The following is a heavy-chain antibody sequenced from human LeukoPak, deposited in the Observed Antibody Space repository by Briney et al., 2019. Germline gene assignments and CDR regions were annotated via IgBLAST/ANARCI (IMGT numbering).Heavy chain of an antibody. CDR3: AGERYSSGKNDY. Sequence: KPGGSLRLSCAASGFTFSDYYMSWIRQAPGKGLEWVSYISSSGSTIYYADSVKGRFTISRDNAKNSLYLQMNSLRAEDTAVYCCAGERYSSGKNDYWGQGTLVTVSS. J-gene: IGHJ4*02. V-gene: IGHV3-11*01. D-gene: IGHD6-19*01. CDR2: ISSSGSTI. CDR1: GFTFSDYY.